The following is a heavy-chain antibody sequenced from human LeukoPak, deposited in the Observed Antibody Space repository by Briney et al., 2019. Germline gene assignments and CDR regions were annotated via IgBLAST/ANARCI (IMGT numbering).Heavy chain of an antibody. D-gene: IGHD5-18*01. V-gene: IGHV4-4*07. CDR1: GAFISDYH. J-gene: IGHJ5*02. Sequence: PSQTLSLTCTVSGAFISDYHCSWVRQPARKGLEWIGRLYSSGRTNDSPSLESRVTMSVDTSKNQFSLKLNSVTAADTAVYYCVGDQGYVDTNMAWGQGTLVTVSS. CDR3: VGDQGYVDTNMA. CDR2: LYSSGRT.